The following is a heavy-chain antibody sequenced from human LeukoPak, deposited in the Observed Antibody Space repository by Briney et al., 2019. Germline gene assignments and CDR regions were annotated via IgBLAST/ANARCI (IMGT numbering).Heavy chain of an antibody. J-gene: IGHJ5*02. CDR1: GYSFITFG. V-gene: IGHV1-18*01. Sequence: ASVKVSCKASGYSFITFGISWVRQAPGHGLEWMGYISGPSDDINYADNFQDRLTMTTDPSTSTAYMELRSLTSDDTAVYYCARDWDGRSDCFDPWGQGTLVIVSS. CDR2: ISGPSDDI. CDR3: ARDWDGRSDCFDP. D-gene: IGHD1-26*01.